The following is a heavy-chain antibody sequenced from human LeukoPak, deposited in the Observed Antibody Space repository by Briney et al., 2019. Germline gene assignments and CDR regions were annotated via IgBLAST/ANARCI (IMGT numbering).Heavy chain of an antibody. Sequence: GGSLRLSCAASGFTFSSYGMHWVRQAPGKGLEWVAVISNDGSNKHYGDSVKGRFTISRDNSKNTLYLQMDSLRGEDTAVYYCARELWYSSGWYGTEHNYYFDYWGQGTLVTVSS. CDR2: ISNDGSNK. CDR1: GFTFSSYG. V-gene: IGHV3-30*03. J-gene: IGHJ4*02. D-gene: IGHD6-19*01. CDR3: ARELWYSSGWYGTEHNYYFDY.